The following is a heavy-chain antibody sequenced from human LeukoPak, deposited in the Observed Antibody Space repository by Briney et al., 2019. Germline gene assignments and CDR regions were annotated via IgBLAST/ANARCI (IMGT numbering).Heavy chain of an antibody. Sequence: GGSLRLSCAASGFTFSSYAMHWVRQAPGKGLEWVALISYDGSNKYYADSVKGRFTISRDNSKNTLYLQMNSLRAEDTAVYYCARDLRVYSSGWYDAFDIWGQGTMVTVSS. CDR3: ARDLRVYSSGWYDAFDI. D-gene: IGHD6-19*01. V-gene: IGHV3-30*04. CDR2: ISYDGSNK. CDR1: GFTFSSYA. J-gene: IGHJ3*02.